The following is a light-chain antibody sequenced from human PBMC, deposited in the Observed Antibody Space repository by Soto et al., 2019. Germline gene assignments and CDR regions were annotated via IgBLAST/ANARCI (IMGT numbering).Light chain of an antibody. CDR2: DAS. Sequence: DIQMTQSPSTLSASVGDRVTITCRASQSIIRWLAWYQLKPGKAPNLLIYDASNLESGVPSRFSGRGSGTEFSLTISSLQPDDFAVYYCQQYGTSSEATFGGGTKVEIK. CDR1: QSIIRW. J-gene: IGKJ4*01. CDR3: QQYGTSSEAT. V-gene: IGKV1-5*01.